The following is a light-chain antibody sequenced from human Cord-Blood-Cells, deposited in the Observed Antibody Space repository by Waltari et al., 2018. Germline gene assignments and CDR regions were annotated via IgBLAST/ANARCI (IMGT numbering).Light chain of an antibody. CDR2: DAS. Sequence: EIVLPQSPATLSLSPGERATHSCRASQSVSSYLAWYHQKPGQAPRLLSYDASNRATGIPARFSGSGSGTDFTLTISSLEPEDFAVYYCQQRSNWPTFGGGTKVEIK. V-gene: IGKV3-11*01. J-gene: IGKJ4*01. CDR3: QQRSNWPT. CDR1: QSVSSY.